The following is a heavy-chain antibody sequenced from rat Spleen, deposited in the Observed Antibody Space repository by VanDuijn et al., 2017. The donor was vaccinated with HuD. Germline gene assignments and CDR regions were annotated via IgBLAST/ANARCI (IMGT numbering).Heavy chain of an antibody. J-gene: IGHJ2*01. CDR2: ISTSGGST. CDR1: GFTFSDYF. Sequence: EVQLVESDGGLVQPGRSLKLSCAASGFTFSDYFMAWVRQAPTKGLEWVASISTSGGSTYYRDSVKGRFTVSRDNAKSTLYLQMNSLRSEDTATYYCVRHWGYWGQGVMVTVSS. CDR3: VRHWGY. D-gene: IGHD4-6*01. V-gene: IGHV5-25*01.